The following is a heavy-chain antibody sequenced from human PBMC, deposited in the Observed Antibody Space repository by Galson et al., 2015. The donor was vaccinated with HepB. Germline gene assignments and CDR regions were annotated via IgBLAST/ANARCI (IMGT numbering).Heavy chain of an antibody. D-gene: IGHD1-1*01. CDR2: ISVRGDST. J-gene: IGHJ4*02. CDR3: VKGTTNIDH. Sequence: SLRLSCAASGFTFSSLGMTWVREAPGKGLECVSAISVRGDSTDYADSVKGRFTISRDNSKNMLYLQMNNLRAEDTAVYYCVKGTTNIDHWGQGTLVTVSS. V-gene: IGHV3-23*01. CDR1: GFTFSSLG.